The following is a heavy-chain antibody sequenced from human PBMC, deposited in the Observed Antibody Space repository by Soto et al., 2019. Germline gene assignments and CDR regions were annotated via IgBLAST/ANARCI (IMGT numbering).Heavy chain of an antibody. CDR1: GYTFISYG. D-gene: IGHD5-12*01. CDR3: ARDQTQWLTDAFEM. V-gene: IGHV1-18*01. J-gene: IGHJ3*02. CDR2: NSPYNGNT. Sequence: HVQLVQSGAEEKKPGASLKVSCKASGYTFISYGVSWVRQAPGQGLEWLGWNSPYNGNTNYAQKFQGRITMTTDTSTSTVYMDLRSLITDDPAVYYCARDQTQWLTDAFEMWGQGTVVVVSS.